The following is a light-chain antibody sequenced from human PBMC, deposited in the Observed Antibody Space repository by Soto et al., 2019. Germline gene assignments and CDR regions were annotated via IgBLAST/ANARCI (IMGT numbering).Light chain of an antibody. CDR1: QDISVY. CDR2: AAS. CDR3: QQLNSYPWT. Sequence: QLTQSPSFLSASVGDRVTITCRASQDISVYFAWYQQKPGKAPKVLIYAASTLQTGVPSRFSGSGSGTEFTLTISNLQPEDSATYYCQQLNSYPWTFGQGTKVEIK. V-gene: IGKV1-9*01. J-gene: IGKJ1*01.